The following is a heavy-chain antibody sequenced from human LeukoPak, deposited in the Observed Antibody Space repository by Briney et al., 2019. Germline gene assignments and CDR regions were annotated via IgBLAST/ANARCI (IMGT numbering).Heavy chain of an antibody. J-gene: IGHJ4*02. CDR1: GFTFSSYW. D-gene: IGHD2-15*01. Sequence: GGSLRLSCAASGFTFSSYWMSWVRQAPGKGLEWVANIKQDGSEKYYVDSVKGRFTISRDNAKNSLYLQMNSLRAEDTAVYYCAKFSLLRYFDYWGQGTLVTVSS. CDR3: AKFSLLRYFDY. V-gene: IGHV3-7*01. CDR2: IKQDGSEK.